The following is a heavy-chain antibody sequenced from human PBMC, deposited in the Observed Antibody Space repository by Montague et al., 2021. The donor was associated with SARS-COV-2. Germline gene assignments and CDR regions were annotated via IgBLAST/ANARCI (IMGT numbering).Heavy chain of an antibody. CDR1: GGSVSSGSYY. V-gene: IGHV4-61*01. CDR2: IYYSGST. Sequence: SETLSLTCTVSGGSVSSGSYYWSWIRQLPGKGLEWIGYIYYSGSTNYNPSLKSRVTISVDTSKNQFSLKLSSVTAADTAVNYCARDRGGGLGGVITAYYFDYWGQGTLVTVSS. D-gene: IGHD3-16*01. J-gene: IGHJ4*02. CDR3: ARDRGGGLGGVITAYYFDY.